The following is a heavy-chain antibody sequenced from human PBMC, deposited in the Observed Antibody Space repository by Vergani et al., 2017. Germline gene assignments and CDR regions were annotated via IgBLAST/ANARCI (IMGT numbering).Heavy chain of an antibody. CDR3: DTDYHVY. J-gene: IGHJ4*02. D-gene: IGHD2-8*02. CDR1: GITFKNAW. Sequence: EVQVLESGGGLIKPGGSLRLSCVVSGITFKNAWINWVRQAPGKGLEWVGRIRSKNDGGTADYAAPLEGRFTSALAYTKDSAFRLVNNLKTEDTAVYFCDTDYHVYWGQGTLVSVSS. V-gene: IGHV3-15*07. CDR2: IRSKNDGGTA.